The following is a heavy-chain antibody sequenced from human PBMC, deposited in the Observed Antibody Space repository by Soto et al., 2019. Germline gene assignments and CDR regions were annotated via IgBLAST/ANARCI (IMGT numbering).Heavy chain of an antibody. D-gene: IGHD6-13*01. J-gene: IGHJ4*02. V-gene: IGHV3-33*03. CDR3: AIDIATAGVVLDY. Sequence: QVQLVESGGGVIQPGKSLRLSCGGSGYTFSSHGMNWVRQVPGKGLEWVAVIWFDGSKTYYADSVKGRFTISRDDSKNTLYLQMNSVRAEDSGVYHCAIDIATAGVVLDYWGQGTPVTVSS. CDR2: IWFDGSKT. CDR1: GYTFSSHG.